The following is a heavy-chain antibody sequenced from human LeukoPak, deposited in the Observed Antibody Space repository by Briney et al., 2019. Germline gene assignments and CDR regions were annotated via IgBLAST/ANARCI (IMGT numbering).Heavy chain of an antibody. CDR1: GGSFSGYY. CDR3: ARGLRVTSRYFDY. J-gene: IGHJ4*02. V-gene: IGHV4-34*01. Sequence: KASDTLSLTCAVYGGSFSGYYWSWIRQPPGKGLEWIGEINHSGSTNYNPSLKSRVTISVDTSKNQFSLKLSSVTAADTAVYYCARGLRVTSRYFDYWGQGTLVTVSS. D-gene: IGHD2-21*02. CDR2: INHSGST.